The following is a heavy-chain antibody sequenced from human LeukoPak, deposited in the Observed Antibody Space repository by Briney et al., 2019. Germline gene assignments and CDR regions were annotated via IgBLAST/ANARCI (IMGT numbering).Heavy chain of an antibody. CDR3: AMDGYWNNYMDV. CDR1: WFSVIINF. J-gene: IGHJ6*03. D-gene: IGHD1/OR15-1a*01. V-gene: IGHV3-53*01. Sequence: GGSLRLSCAASWFSVIINFMRWVRQAPGKGLEWVSVIYSGGTTYYADSVKGRFTISRDNSKNTLSLQMNSVRAEDTAVYYCAMDGYWNNYMDVWGKGTTVTVSS. CDR2: IYSGGTT.